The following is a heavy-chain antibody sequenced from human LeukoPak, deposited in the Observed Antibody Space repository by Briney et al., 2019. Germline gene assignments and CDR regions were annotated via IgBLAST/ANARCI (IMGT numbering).Heavy chain of an antibody. J-gene: IGHJ4*02. CDR1: GGSFSGYY. CDR3: ARGQHPNTAPGYYYDSSGSYFDY. CDR2: INHSGST. Sequence: PSETLSLTCAVYGGSFSGYYWSWIRQPPGKGLEWIGEINHSGSTNYSPSLKSRVTISVDTSKNQFSLKLSSVTAADTAVYYCARGQHPNTAPGYYYDSSGSYFDYWGQGTLVTVSS. V-gene: IGHV4-34*01. D-gene: IGHD3-22*01.